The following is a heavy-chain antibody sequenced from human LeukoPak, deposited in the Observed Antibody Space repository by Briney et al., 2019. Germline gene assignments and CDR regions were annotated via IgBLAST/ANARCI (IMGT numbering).Heavy chain of an antibody. Sequence: SETLSLTCTVSGGSMTSSSYYWSWIRQPPGKGLEWIGYIYYTGSNNYHRSLTSHVTISVDTSKNQFSLKLSSVTAADTAVYYCARWNIAAAGTGAFDIWGQGTMVTVSS. D-gene: IGHD6-13*01. J-gene: IGHJ3*02. V-gene: IGHV4-61*01. CDR2: IYYTGSN. CDR1: GGSMTSSSYY. CDR3: ARWNIAAAGTGAFDI.